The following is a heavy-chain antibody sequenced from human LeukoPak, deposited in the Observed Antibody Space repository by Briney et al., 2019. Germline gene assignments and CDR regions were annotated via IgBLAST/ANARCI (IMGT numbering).Heavy chain of an antibody. CDR2: ISGSSRST. J-gene: IGHJ4*02. Sequence: PGGSLRLSCAASGFTFHNNGMSWVRQAPGKGLEWVSAISGSSRSTYHAESVKGRFTISRDNSKNTLFLQMNSLRAEDTAVYYRGKDSRPSVTTFRSRWTDSWGQGALVTVSS. CDR1: GFTFHNNG. D-gene: IGHD4-11*01. CDR3: GKDSRPSVTTFRSRWTDS. V-gene: IGHV3-23*01.